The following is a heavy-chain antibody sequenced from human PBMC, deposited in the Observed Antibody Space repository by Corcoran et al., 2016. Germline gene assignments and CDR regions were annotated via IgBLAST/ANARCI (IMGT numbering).Heavy chain of an antibody. J-gene: IGHJ3*02. D-gene: IGHD3-22*01. CDR2: IIPIFGTA. CDR3: ESQYYYDSRGAEDAFDI. CDR1: GGTFSSYA. Sequence: QVQLVQSGAEVKKPGSSVKVSCKASGGTFSSYAISWLRQAPGQGLEWMGGIIPIFGTANYAQKFQGRVTLTAEESTRTAYMELSSLRAADTAVYYCESQYYYDSRGAEDAFDIWGQGTMVTVSS. V-gene: IGHV1-69*01.